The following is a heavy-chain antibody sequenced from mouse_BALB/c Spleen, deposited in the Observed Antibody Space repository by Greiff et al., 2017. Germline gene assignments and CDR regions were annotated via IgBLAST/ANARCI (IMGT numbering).Heavy chain of an antibody. CDR3: AREGAYYGLDY. Sequence: VHVKQSGAELVRPGALVKLSCKASGFNIKDYYMHWVKQRPEQGLEWIGWIDPENGNTIYDPKFQGKASITADTSSNTAYLQLSSLTSEDTAVYYCAREGAYYGLDYWGQGTSVTVSS. J-gene: IGHJ4*01. CDR1: GFNIKDYY. V-gene: IGHV14-1*02. CDR2: IDPENGNT.